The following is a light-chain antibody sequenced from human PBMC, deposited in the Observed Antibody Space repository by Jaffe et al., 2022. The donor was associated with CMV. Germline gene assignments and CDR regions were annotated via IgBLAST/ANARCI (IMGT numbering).Light chain of an antibody. Sequence: DIQMTQSPSSLSASVGDRVTITCRASQDLGSRLAWYQQRPDKAPKSLIYDSSNLQSGVPSRFSGSGSGTDFTLTISSLQPEDFATYYCQQYNNYPPTFGPGTKVDIK. CDR3: QQYNNYPPT. CDR1: QDLGSR. CDR2: DSS. J-gene: IGKJ3*01. V-gene: IGKV1D-16*01.